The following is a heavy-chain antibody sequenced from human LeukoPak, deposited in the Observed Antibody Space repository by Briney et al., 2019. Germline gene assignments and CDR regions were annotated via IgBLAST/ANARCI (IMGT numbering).Heavy chain of an antibody. D-gene: IGHD6-6*01. CDR1: GYTFTSYD. Sequence: ASVKVSCKASGYTFTSYDINWVRQATGQGLEWMGIINPSGGSTSYAQKFQGRVTMTRDMSTSTVYMELSSLRSEDTAVYYCARAIGAARGYFDYWGQGTLVTVSS. J-gene: IGHJ4*02. CDR3: ARAIGAARGYFDY. CDR2: INPSGGST. V-gene: IGHV1-46*01.